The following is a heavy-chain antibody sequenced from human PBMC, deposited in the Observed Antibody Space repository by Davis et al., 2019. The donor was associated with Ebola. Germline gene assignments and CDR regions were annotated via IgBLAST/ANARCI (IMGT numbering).Heavy chain of an antibody. D-gene: IGHD1-14*01. CDR2: INHSGST. CDR3: AKDALSSGGDYYGMDV. Sequence: SQTLSLTCGVYGGSFNGYHWSWIRQPPGKGLEWIGEINHSGSTNYNPSLKSRVTISVGPSKNQISLKLTSVTAADTAVYYCAKDALSSGGDYYGMDVWGQGTTVTVSS. CDR1: GGSFNGYH. J-gene: IGHJ6*02. V-gene: IGHV4-34*01.